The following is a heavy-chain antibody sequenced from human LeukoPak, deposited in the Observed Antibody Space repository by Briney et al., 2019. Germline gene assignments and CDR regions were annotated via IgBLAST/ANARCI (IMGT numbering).Heavy chain of an antibody. CDR3: AREGYCSSTSCYYYYGMDV. Sequence: ASVTVSCTASGYTFTSYGISWVRQAPGQGLEWMGWISAYNSNTNYAQKLQGRVTMTTDTSTSTAYMELRSLRSDDTAVYYCAREGYCSSTSCYYYYGMDVWGQGTTVTVSS. J-gene: IGHJ6*02. V-gene: IGHV1-18*01. CDR1: GYTFTSYG. CDR2: ISAYNSNT. D-gene: IGHD2-2*01.